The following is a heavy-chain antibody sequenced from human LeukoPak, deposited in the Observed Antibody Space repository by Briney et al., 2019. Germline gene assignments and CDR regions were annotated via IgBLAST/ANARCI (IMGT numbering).Heavy chain of an antibody. Sequence: SGGSLRLSCAASGFSFDDYAMHWVRQAPGKGLEWVSLISGDGGRTFYADSVKGRFTISRDNSKNTLYLQMNSLRAEDTAVYYCAKAGRRSPYYFDYWGQGTLVTVSS. CDR3: AKAGRRSPYYFDY. V-gene: IGHV3-43*02. J-gene: IGHJ4*02. CDR2: ISGDGGRT. CDR1: GFSFDDYA. D-gene: IGHD6-6*01.